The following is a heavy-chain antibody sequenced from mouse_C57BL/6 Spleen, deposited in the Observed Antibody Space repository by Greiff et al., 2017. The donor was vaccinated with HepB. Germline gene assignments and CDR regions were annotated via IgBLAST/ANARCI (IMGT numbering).Heavy chain of an antibody. D-gene: IGHD1-1*01. J-gene: IGHJ4*01. Sequence: VQLQQPGAELVRPGSSVKLSCKASGYTFTSYWMHWVKQRPIQGLEWIGNIDPSDSETHYNQKFKDKATLTVDKSSSTAYMQLSSLTSEDSAVYYCARTCYGSSYGCAMDYWGQGTSVTVSS. CDR2: IDPSDSET. CDR3: ARTCYGSSYGCAMDY. V-gene: IGHV1-52*01. CDR1: GYTFTSYW.